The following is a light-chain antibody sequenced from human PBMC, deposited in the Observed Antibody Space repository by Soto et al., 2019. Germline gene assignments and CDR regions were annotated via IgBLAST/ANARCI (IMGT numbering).Light chain of an antibody. Sequence: QTVVTQEPSCSVSPGGTVTLSCGLRSGSVSTTYYHSWYQQTPGQAPRTLTYNTNTRSSGVPDRFSGSILENKAALTITGAQADDESDYYCVLYMGSGIVIFGGGSKLTV. CDR2: NTN. CDR1: SGSVSTTYY. CDR3: VLYMGSGIVI. V-gene: IGLV8-61*01. J-gene: IGLJ2*01.